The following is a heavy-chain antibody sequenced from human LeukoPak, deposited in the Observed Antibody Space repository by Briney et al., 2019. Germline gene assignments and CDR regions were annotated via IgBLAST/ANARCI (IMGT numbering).Heavy chain of an antibody. Sequence: GGSLRLSCAASGFTVSSNYMSWVRQAPGKGLEWVSVIYSGGSTYYADSVKGRFTISRDNSKNTLYLQMNSLRAEDTAVYYCARGETTVTTTDYWGQGTLVTVSS. V-gene: IGHV3-66*01. CDR2: IYSGGST. J-gene: IGHJ4*02. CDR3: ARGETTVTTTDY. D-gene: IGHD4-17*01. CDR1: GFTVSSNY.